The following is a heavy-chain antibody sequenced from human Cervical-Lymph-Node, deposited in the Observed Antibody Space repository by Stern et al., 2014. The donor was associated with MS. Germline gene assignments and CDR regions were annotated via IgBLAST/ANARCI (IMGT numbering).Heavy chain of an antibody. Sequence: VQLVESGGGVVQPGRSLRLSCAASGFTFSSYAMHWVRQAPGKGLEWVAVISYDGSNKYYADSVKGRFTISRDNSKNTLYLQMNSLRAEDTAVYYCAREGAVAGTTPFDYWGQGTLVTVSS. CDR3: AREGAVAGTTPFDY. J-gene: IGHJ4*02. CDR1: GFTFSSYA. V-gene: IGHV3-30*01. CDR2: ISYDGSNK. D-gene: IGHD6-19*01.